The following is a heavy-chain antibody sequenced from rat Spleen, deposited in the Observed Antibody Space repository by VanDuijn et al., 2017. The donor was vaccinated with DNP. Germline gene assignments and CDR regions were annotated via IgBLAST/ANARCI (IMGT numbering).Heavy chain of an antibody. CDR2: ISPSGGST. Sequence: EVQLVESGGGLVQPGRSLKLSCAASGFTFSNYDMAWVRQAPTKGLEWVASISPSGGSTYYRDSVKGRFTISRDNAKNTLNLQMDSLRSEDTAAYYCAGAGYGTYYFDYWGQGVMVTVSS. D-gene: IGHD4-4*01. V-gene: IGHV5-19*01. CDR3: AGAGYGTYYFDY. J-gene: IGHJ2*01. CDR1: GFTFSNYD.